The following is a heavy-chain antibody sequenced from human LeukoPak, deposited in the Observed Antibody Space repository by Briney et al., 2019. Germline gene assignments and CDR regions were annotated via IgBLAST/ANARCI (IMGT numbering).Heavy chain of an antibody. CDR2: IYPGDSDT. CDR3: ARHSGDSSGYYYLDDAFDI. V-gene: IGHV5-51*01. J-gene: IGHJ3*02. CDR1: GYSFTSYW. Sequence: GESLKISCKGSGYSFTSYWIGWVRQMPGKGLEWMGIIYPGDSDTRYSPSFQGQVTISADKSISTAYLQWSSLKASDTAVYYCARHSGDSSGYYYLDDAFDIWGQGTMVTVSS. D-gene: IGHD3-22*01.